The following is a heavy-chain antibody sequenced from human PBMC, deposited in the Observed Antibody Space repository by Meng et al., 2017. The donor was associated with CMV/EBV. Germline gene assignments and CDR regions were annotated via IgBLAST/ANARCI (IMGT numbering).Heavy chain of an antibody. CDR1: GRSFSGYY. CDR2: INHSGST. J-gene: IGHJ4*02. CDR3: ALIKRGIGY. V-gene: IGHV4-34*01. D-gene: IGHD6-13*01. Sequence: SETLSLTCAVYGRSFSGYYWSWIRQPPGKGLEWIGEINHSGSTNYNPSLKSRVTISVDTSKNQFSLKLSSVTAADTAVYYCALIKRGIGYWGQGTLVTVSS.